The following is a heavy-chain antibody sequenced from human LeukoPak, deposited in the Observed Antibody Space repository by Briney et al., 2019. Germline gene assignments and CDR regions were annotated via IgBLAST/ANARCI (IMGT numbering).Heavy chain of an antibody. J-gene: IGHJ4*02. CDR2: ISGSGDDT. V-gene: IGHV3-23*01. Sequence: PGGSLRLSCTASGLTFYNYAMSWVRQAPGKGLEWVSAISGSGDDTYYADSVKGRFTISRDNSNNVMFLEMHSLRAEDTALYLCARGPSRRGLRSSADYWGPGTLVTVSS. D-gene: IGHD6-13*01. CDR3: ARGPSRRGLRSSADY. CDR1: GLTFYNYA.